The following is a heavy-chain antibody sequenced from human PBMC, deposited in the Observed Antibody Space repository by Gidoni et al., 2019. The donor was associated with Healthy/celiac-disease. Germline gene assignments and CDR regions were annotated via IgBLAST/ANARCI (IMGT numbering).Heavy chain of an antibody. D-gene: IGHD3-10*01. J-gene: IGHJ4*02. V-gene: IGHV3-23*01. CDR2: ISGSGGST. Sequence: EVQLLESGGGLVQPGGSLRLSCAASGFTFSSDAMSWVRQAPGKGLEWVSAISGSGGSTYYADSVKGRFTISRDNSKNTLYLQMNSLRAEDTAVYYCAKDPPLLSVPPYYFDYWGQGTLVTVSS. CDR1: GFTFSSDA. CDR3: AKDPPLLSVPPYYFDY.